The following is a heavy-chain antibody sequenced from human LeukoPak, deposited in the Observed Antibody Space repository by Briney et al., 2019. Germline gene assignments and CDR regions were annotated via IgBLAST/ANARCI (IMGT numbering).Heavy chain of an antibody. CDR3: ARGRRYSYGNWFDP. Sequence: PSQTLSLTCTVSGGSISSGSYYWSWIRQPAGKGLEWIGRIYTSGSTNYNPSLKSRVTISVDTSKNQFSLKLSSVTAADTAVYYCARGRRYSYGNWFDPWGQGTLVTVSS. CDR2: IYTSGST. V-gene: IGHV4-61*02. CDR1: GGSISSGSYY. D-gene: IGHD5-18*01. J-gene: IGHJ5*02.